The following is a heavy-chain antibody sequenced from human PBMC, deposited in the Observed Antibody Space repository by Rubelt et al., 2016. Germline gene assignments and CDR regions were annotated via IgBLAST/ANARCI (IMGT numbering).Heavy chain of an antibody. CDR1: GFTFSNYA. CDR3: ARDLLF. Sequence: EVQLVESGGGLVQPGGSLRLSCAASGFTFSNYAMTWVRQAPGKGLEWVSITSGSGDSRYYADSVKGRFTISRDNSKNSLYLQMNSLRAEDTAVYYCARDLLFGGQGTLVTVSS. V-gene: IGHV3-23*04. J-gene: IGHJ4*02. D-gene: IGHD2-15*01. CDR2: TSGSGDSR.